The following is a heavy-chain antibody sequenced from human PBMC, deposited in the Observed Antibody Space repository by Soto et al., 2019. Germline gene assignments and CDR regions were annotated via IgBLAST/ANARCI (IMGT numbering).Heavy chain of an antibody. D-gene: IGHD2-21*01. CDR3: ARIPGDPYDFDY. J-gene: IGHJ4*02. V-gene: IGHV4-30-4*01. CDR2: IYYSGST. CDR1: GGSISSGDYY. Sequence: SETLSLTCTVSGGSISSGDYYWSWIRQPPGKGLEWIGYIYYSGSTYYNPSLKSRVTISVDTSKNQFSLKLSSVTAADTAVYYCARIPGDPYDFDYWGQGTLVTVSS.